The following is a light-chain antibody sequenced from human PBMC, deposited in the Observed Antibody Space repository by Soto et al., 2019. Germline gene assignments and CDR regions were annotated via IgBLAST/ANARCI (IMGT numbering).Light chain of an antibody. Sequence: DIQLTQSTSTLSASLGDRVTITCRASQTISSWLAWYQQKPGKAPKLLIYKASTLKSGVPSRFSGSGSGTEFTLTISSLQPDDFATYYCQQYYSYSGAFGQGTNVDIK. V-gene: IGKV1-5*03. J-gene: IGKJ1*01. CDR3: QQYYSYSGA. CDR1: QTISSW. CDR2: KAS.